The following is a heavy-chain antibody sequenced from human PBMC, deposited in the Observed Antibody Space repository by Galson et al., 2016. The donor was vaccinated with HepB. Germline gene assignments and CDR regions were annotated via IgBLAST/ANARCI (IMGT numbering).Heavy chain of an antibody. J-gene: IGHJ5*01. CDR1: GFSFNSYV. Sequence: SCAASGFSFNSYVVSWVRQAPGKGLEWVSGVRGSGGTTYYADSVKGRFTISTDNSRNTLYLQMDSLRAEDTAIYYCAKDRSWLTRAFDSWGQGTLVIISS. D-gene: IGHD6-19*01. V-gene: IGHV3-23*01. CDR2: VRGSGGTT. CDR3: AKDRSWLTRAFDS.